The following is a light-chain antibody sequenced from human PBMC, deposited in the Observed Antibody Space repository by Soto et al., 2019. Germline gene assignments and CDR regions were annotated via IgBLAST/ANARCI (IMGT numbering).Light chain of an antibody. CDR2: DAS. CDR1: QSINIW. Sequence: DTKMNQSPSTLSATVGDRVTITCRASQSINIWLAWYHQKPGRAPKLLIYDASSLESGVPSRVSGSGSGTEFTLTISSLQPDDFATYYCQQYNTFWTFGPGTKVDIK. J-gene: IGKJ1*01. V-gene: IGKV1-5*01. CDR3: QQYNTFWT.